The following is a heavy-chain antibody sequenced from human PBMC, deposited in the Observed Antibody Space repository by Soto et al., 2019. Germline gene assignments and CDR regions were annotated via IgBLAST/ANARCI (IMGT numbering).Heavy chain of an antibody. CDR1: GGSISSGGYY. Sequence: QVQLQESGPGLVKPSQTLSLTCTVSGGSISSGGYYWSWIRQHPGKGLEWIGYIYYSGSTYYNPSLMSRVTISVDTSKNQFSLKLSSVTAADTAVYYCARDQFPPMFYFDYWGQGTLVTVSS. D-gene: IGHD3-10*02. CDR3: ARDQFPPMFYFDY. CDR2: IYYSGST. V-gene: IGHV4-31*03. J-gene: IGHJ4*02.